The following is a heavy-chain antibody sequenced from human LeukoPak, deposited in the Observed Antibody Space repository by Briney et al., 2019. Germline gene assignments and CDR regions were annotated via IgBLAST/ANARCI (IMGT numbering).Heavy chain of an antibody. J-gene: IGHJ4*02. Sequence: GRSLRLSCAASGFTFSSYGMHWVRQAPGKGLEWVAVISYDGSNKYYADSVKGRFTISRDNSKNTLYLQMNSLRAEDTAVYYCAKDGRDYGDYVDYWGQGTLATVSS. V-gene: IGHV3-30*18. CDR3: AKDGRDYGDYVDY. CDR1: GFTFSSYG. CDR2: ISYDGSNK. D-gene: IGHD4-17*01.